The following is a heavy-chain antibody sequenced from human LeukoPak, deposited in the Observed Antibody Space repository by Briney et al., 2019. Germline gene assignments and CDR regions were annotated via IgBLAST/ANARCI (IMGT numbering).Heavy chain of an antibody. CDR3: ARDYAGMDV. V-gene: IGHV1-69*04. CDR2: IIPILGIA. D-gene: IGHD3-16*01. CDR1: GGTFSSYA. Sequence: ASVKVSCKASGGTFSSYAISWVRQTPGQGLEWMGRIIPILGIANYAQKFQGRVTITADKSTSTAYMELSSLRSEDTAVYYCARDYAGMDVWGQGTTVTVSS. J-gene: IGHJ6*02.